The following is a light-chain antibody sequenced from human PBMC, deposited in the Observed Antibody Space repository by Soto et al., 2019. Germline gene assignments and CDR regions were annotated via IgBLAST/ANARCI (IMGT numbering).Light chain of an antibody. V-gene: IGKV3-20*01. CDR2: HAS. J-gene: IGKJ1*01. CDR3: QQYGTSPWT. CDR1: QSVSSSY. Sequence: EIVLTQSPGTLSLSPGERATLSCRASQSVSSSYLAWYQQNPGQAPRLLIYHASNRATGIPDRFSGSGSGTDFTLTISRLEPEDXAVYSCQQYGTSPWTF.